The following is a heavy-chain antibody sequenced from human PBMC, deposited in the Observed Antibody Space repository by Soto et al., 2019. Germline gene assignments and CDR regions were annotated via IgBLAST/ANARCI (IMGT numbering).Heavy chain of an antibody. Sequence: PSETLSLTCAVYGGSVNGYYWNWIRQPPGKGLEWIGEINHTGGTHCNPSLKSRVTMSADTSKNQFSLRLSSVTAADTAIYYCATRITVFGLLIPPFDPWGQGTQVTVSS. D-gene: IGHD3-3*01. V-gene: IGHV4-34*01. CDR2: INHTGGT. CDR1: GGSVNGYY. CDR3: ATRITVFGLLIPPFDP. J-gene: IGHJ5*02.